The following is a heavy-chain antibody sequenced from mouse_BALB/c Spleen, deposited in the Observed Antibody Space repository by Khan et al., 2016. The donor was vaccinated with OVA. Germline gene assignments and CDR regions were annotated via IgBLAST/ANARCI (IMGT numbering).Heavy chain of an antibody. J-gene: IGHJ3*01. Sequence: EVMLVESGGDLVKPGGSLKLSCTASGFTFSTYGMSWVRQTPDKRLEWVATISSGGSYTYYPDSVKGRFTISRENAKNTLYLQMSSLKSEDTAMYYCARLAYYYDCEGFAYWGQGTLVTVSA. V-gene: IGHV5-6*01. CDR3: ARLAYYYDCEGFAY. D-gene: IGHD1-1*01. CDR2: ISSGGSYT. CDR1: GFTFSTYG.